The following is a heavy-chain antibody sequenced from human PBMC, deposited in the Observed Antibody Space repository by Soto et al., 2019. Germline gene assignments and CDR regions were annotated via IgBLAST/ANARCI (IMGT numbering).Heavy chain of an antibody. CDR1: GFTFSSYG. D-gene: IGHD1-26*01. J-gene: IGHJ1*01. CDR3: AKGGREWELQSAEYFQH. V-gene: IGHV3-30*18. CDR2: ISYDGSNK. Sequence: QVQLVESGGGVVQPGRSLRLSCAASGFTFSSYGMHWVRQAPGKGLEWVAVISYDGSNKYYADSVKGRFTISRDNSKNTLYLQMNSLRAEDTAVYYCAKGGREWELQSAEYFQHWGQGTLVTVSS.